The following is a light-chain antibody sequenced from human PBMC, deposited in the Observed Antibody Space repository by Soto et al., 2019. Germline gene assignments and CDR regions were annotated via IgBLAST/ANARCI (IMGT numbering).Light chain of an antibody. CDR1: SSDVGGYNY. J-gene: IGLJ1*01. CDR2: EVS. V-gene: IGLV2-14*01. CDR3: SSYTTTNTDV. Sequence: QSVLTQPASVSGSPGQSITISCTGTSSDVGGYNYVSWYQQHPGKAPKLMIYEVSNRPSGVSYRFSGSKSGNTASLTISGLQAEDEADYYCSSYTTTNTDVFGTGTKVTVL.